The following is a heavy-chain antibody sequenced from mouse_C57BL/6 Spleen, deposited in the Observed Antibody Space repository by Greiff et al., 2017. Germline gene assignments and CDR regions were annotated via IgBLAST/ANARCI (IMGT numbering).Heavy chain of an antibody. CDR3: ARLKDYLDY. CDR2: IDPSDSYT. J-gene: IGHJ2*01. Sequence: QVQLQQPGAELVKPGASVKLSCKASGYTFTSYWMQWVKQRPGQGLEWIGEIDPSDSYTNYTQKFKGKATLTVDTSSSTAYMQLSSLTSEDSAFYYCARLKDYLDYWGQGTTLTVSS. V-gene: IGHV1-50*01. CDR1: GYTFTSYW.